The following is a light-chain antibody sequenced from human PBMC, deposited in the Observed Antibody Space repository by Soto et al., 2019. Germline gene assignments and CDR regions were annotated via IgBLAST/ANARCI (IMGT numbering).Light chain of an antibody. Sequence: EIVVTQSPATLSGSPGERVSLSCMASQSVSRSLAWYQQKPGQGPSLLIYGTSTRAGGVPARFSGGGSGTEFTLTITSLQSEDFAVYYCHQDNGWPRPFGQGTKVDI. CDR3: HQDNGWPRP. CDR1: QSVSRS. CDR2: GTS. J-gene: IGKJ1*01. V-gene: IGKV3-15*01.